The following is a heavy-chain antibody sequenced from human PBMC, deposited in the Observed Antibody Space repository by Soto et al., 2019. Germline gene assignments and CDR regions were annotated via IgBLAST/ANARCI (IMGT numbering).Heavy chain of an antibody. CDR3: AKDEYYYSRSGYYIFDS. CDR2: ISHDGTNK. J-gene: IGHJ4*02. CDR1: GFTFSAYG. Sequence: PGGSPRLSCEVSGFTFSAYGMHWVRQAPGKGLEWVAAISHDGTNKNYGDSVKGRFTISRDNSKKTLYLQMNSLRPEDTALYYCAKDEYYYSRSGYYIFDSWGQGTLVTVSS. V-gene: IGHV3-30*18. D-gene: IGHD3-22*01.